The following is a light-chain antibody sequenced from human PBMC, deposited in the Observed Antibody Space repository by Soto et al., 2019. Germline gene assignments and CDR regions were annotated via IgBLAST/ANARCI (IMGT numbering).Light chain of an antibody. CDR2: AAS. J-gene: IGKJ4*01. CDR3: QQSYSTPLT. CDR1: QSISSY. Sequence: DIQITQSPSSLSASVGDRVTITCRASQSISSYLNWYQQKPGKAPKLLIHAASSLQSGVPSRFSGSGSGTDFTLTISSLQPEDFATYYCQQSYSTPLTFGGGTKVDIK. V-gene: IGKV1-39*01.